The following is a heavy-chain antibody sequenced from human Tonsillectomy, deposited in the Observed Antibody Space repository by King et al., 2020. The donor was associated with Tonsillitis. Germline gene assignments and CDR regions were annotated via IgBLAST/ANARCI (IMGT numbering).Heavy chain of an antibody. CDR1: GYTFTSYD. CDR2: INVGNGDT. Sequence: AQLVQSGAEVKEPGASVKVSCKASGYTFTSYDMHWVRQAPGQRPEWMGWINVGNGDTKYSQKFQGRVTITRDTSASTVYMELNSLRSDNTAVYSCARGSVAAPSLNYFDYWGQGTLVTVSS. CDR3: ARGSVAAPSLNYFDY. D-gene: IGHD6-6*01. J-gene: IGHJ4*02. V-gene: IGHV1-3*01.